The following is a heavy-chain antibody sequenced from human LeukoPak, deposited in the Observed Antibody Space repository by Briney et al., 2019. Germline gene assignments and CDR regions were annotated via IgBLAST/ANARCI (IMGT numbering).Heavy chain of an antibody. CDR2: IIPVFGTP. V-gene: IGHV1-69*05. D-gene: IGHD6-19*01. J-gene: IGHJ4*02. CDR1: GDTFKKYA. CDR3: ARGGAEAVAGSLDF. Sequence: ASVKVSCKASGDTFKKYAIYWVRQAPGQGLEWLGGIIPVFGTPNYAQKFQGRVTISTDESTTTGYVQLSSLKSEDTAVYYCARGGAEAVAGSLDFWGQGTLVTFSS.